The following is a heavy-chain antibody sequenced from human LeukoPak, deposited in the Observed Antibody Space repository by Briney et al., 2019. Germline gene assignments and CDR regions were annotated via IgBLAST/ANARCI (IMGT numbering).Heavy chain of an antibody. J-gene: IGHJ4*02. CDR3: AREGLYGDYVWSLDY. V-gene: IGHV4-61*01. CDR1: GGSVSSGSYY. CDR2: IYYSGST. D-gene: IGHD4-17*01. Sequence: SETLSLTCTVSGGSVSSGSYYWSWIRQPPGKGLESIGYIYYSGSTNYNPSLKSRVTISVDTSKNQFFLKLSSVTAADTAVYYCAREGLYGDYVWSLDYWGQGTLVTVSS.